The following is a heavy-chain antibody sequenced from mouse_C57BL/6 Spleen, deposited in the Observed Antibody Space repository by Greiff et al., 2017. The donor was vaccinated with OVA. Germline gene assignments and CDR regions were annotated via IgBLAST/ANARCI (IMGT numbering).Heavy chain of an antibody. Sequence: EVMLVESGGGLVKPGGPLKLSCAASGFTFSSYTMSWVRQTPEKRLEWVATISGGGGNTYYPDSVKGRFTISRDNAKNTLYLQMSSLRSEDTALYYCARHGDYYGSSQYYYAMDYWGQGTSVTVSS. J-gene: IGHJ4*01. CDR1: GFTFSSYT. CDR2: ISGGGGNT. V-gene: IGHV5-9*01. D-gene: IGHD1-1*01. CDR3: ARHGDYYGSSQYYYAMDY.